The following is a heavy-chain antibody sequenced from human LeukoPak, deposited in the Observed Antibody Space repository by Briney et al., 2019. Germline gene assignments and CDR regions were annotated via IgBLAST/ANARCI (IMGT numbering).Heavy chain of an antibody. CDR3: AGYSLSDAFDI. CDR2: ITSSGDAI. Sequence: GGSLRLSCVASGLTFSDYYMSWIRQAPGKGLEWVSYITSSGDAIYSADSVKGRFTISRDNAKNSLYLQMNSLRAEDTAVYYCAGYSLSDAFDIWGQGTMVTVSS. J-gene: IGHJ3*02. V-gene: IGHV3-11*01. D-gene: IGHD1-1*01. CDR1: GLTFSDYY.